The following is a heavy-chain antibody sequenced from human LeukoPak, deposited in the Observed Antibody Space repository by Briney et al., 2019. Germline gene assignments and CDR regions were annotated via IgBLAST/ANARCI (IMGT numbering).Heavy chain of an antibody. J-gene: IGHJ4*02. CDR3: ARHLFGSGYYPDY. V-gene: IGHV4-39*01. CDR1: GGSISSSNYY. CDR2: IYYSGST. D-gene: IGHD3-22*01. Sequence: SETLSPTCTVSGGSISSSNYYWGWIRQPPGKGLEWIGTIYYSGSTYYNPSLKTRLTISVDTSKNQFSLNVTSVTATDTAVYYCARHLFGSGYYPDYWGQGTLVTVSS.